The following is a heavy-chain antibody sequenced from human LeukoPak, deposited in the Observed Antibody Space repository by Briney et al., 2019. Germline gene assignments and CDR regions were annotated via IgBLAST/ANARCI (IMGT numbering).Heavy chain of an antibody. V-gene: IGHV3-48*01. CDR2: ISSSSSTI. CDR1: GFTFSSYS. D-gene: IGHD2-2*01. J-gene: IGHJ4*02. CDR3: ARMDWDIVVVPAAFFDY. Sequence: GGSLRLSSAASGFTFSSYSMNWVRQAPAKGLEGVSYISSSSSTIYYADSAKGRFTISRDNAKNSLYLQMNSLRAQDTAVYYCARMDWDIVVVPAAFFDYWGQGTLVTVSS.